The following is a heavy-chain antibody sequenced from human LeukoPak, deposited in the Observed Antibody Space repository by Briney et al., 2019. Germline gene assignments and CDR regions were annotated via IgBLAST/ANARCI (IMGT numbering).Heavy chain of an antibody. D-gene: IGHD3-9*01. J-gene: IGHJ5*02. Sequence: SETLSLTCSVSGGSVTITNSYWVWFRQAPGTTLEWIGSMNYGGRSSYNPSLKRRVSMSVDTSRDQVSLKLNSVTAADTAVYYCARDYDVLTAYPPTQLFDPWGQGTLVTVSS. V-gene: IGHV4-39*07. CDR2: MNYGGRS. CDR1: GGSVTITNSY. CDR3: ARDYDVLTAYPPTQLFDP.